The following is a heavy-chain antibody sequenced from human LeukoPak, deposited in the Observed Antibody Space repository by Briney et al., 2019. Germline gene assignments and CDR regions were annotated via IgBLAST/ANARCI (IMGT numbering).Heavy chain of an antibody. CDR2: INPSGGST. V-gene: IGHV1-46*01. D-gene: IGHD4-11*01. CDR1: GYTFTSYS. J-gene: IGHJ4*02. CDR3: ARDLSVRDYSNHRYFDY. Sequence: ASVKVSCKASGYTFTSYSMYWVRQAPGQGLEWMGIINPSGGSTSYAQKFQGRVTMTRDTSTSTVYMELTSLRSEDTAVYYCARDLSVRDYSNHRYFDYWGQGTLVTVSS.